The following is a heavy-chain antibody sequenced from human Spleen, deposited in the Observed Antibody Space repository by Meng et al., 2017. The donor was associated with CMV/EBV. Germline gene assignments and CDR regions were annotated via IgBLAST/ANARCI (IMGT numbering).Heavy chain of an antibody. CDR1: GFTFSSYN. CDR2: ISATSSYI. V-gene: IGHV3-21*03. CDR3: TTGYSR. J-gene: IGHJ4*02. D-gene: IGHD4-11*01. Sequence: GGSLRLSCAASGFTFSSYNMNWVRQAPGKGLEWVSSISATSSYIYYADSVKGRFTISRDDSRNTLYLQMNSLKIEDTGVYYCTTGYSRWGPGTLVTVSS.